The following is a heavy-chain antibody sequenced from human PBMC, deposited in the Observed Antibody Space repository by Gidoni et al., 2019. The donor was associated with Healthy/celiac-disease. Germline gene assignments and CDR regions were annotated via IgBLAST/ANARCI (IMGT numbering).Heavy chain of an antibody. J-gene: IGHJ2*01. D-gene: IGHD4-17*01. CDR1: GFTFSDHY. CDR3: AREGYGGFDSGWYFDL. V-gene: IGHV3-72*01. CDR2: TISKANSYTT. Sequence: EVQLVESGGGLVQPGGSLRLSCAASGFTFSDHYLDWVRQAPGKGLEWVCRTISKANSYTTEYAASVKGRFTISRDDSKNSLYLQMNSLKTEDTAVYYCAREGYGGFDSGWYFDLWGRGTLVTVSS.